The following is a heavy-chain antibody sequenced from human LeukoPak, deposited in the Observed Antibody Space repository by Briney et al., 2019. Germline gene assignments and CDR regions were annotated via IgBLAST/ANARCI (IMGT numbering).Heavy chain of an antibody. Sequence: RGSLRLSCAGSGFTLNIYWMQWVRHGPGKGLGWVSRIYSDGGRTNYVDSLKGRFSISGDTAKNTLYLQINSLRAQGTAVYYFARSGRGGDFDMWGQGTILSVPS. CDR1: GFTLNIYW. J-gene: IGHJ3*02. V-gene: IGHV3-74*01. D-gene: IGHD1-26*01. CDR3: ARSGRGGDFDM. CDR2: IYSDGGRT.